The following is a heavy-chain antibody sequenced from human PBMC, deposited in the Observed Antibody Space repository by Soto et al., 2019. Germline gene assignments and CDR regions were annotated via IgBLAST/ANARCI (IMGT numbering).Heavy chain of an antibody. Sequence: GASVKVSCKAPGNTFPGYSIPWVRQAPGQGLEWMGGISAHNGNTNYAQKFEGRVTMTTDTSTGTAYMELRSLTSADTAMYFCASWVRCASNSCSNYYFHGMDVWGQGTTVTVSS. CDR1: GNTFPGYS. V-gene: IGHV1-18*04. CDR2: ISAHNGNT. CDR3: ASWVRCASNSCSNYYFHGMDV. J-gene: IGHJ6*02. D-gene: IGHD1-26*01.